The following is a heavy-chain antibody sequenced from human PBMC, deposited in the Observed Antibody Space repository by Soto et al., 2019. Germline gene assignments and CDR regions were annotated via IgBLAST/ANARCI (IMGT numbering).Heavy chain of an antibody. D-gene: IGHD6-13*01. CDR1: GFSLNTIGMC. Sequence: SGPTLVNPTQTLTLTCTFSGFSLNTIGMCVSWIRQPPGKALEWLARIDWDDDKYYATSLKTRLTISKDTSKNQVVLTMTNMDPVDTSTYFFARRVLAAGGDFYYSDMDVWGQGTTVTVS. V-gene: IGHV2-70*11. J-gene: IGHJ6*02. CDR3: ARRVLAAGGDFYYSDMDV. CDR2: IDWDDDK.